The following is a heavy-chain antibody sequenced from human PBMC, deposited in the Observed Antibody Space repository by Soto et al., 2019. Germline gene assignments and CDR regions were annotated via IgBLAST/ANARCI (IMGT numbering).Heavy chain of an antibody. CDR2: ISGSGGTT. CDR1: GFTFSSYV. CDR3: AEITGGG. Sequence: EVQLLESGGGLVQPGGSLRLSCAASGFTFSSYVMSWVRQAPGKGLEWVAGISGSGGTTYYADSEKGRFTMSRDNSKNTLYLQMNSLRAEGPAVYYCAEITGGGWGQGTLVTVSS. V-gene: IGHV3-23*01. J-gene: IGHJ4*02. D-gene: IGHD3-10*01.